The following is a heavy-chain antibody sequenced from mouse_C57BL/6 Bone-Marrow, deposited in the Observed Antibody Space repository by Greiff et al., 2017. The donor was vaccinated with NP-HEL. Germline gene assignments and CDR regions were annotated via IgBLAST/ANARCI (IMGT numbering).Heavy chain of an antibody. Sequence: VQLQQSGPGLVKPSQSLSLTCSVTGYSITSGYYWNWIRQFPGNKLEWMGYISYDGSNNYNPSLKNRISITRDTSKNQFFLKLNSVTTEDTATYYCAREGYYYGSRDYYAMDYWGQGTSVTVSS. V-gene: IGHV3-6*01. D-gene: IGHD1-1*01. CDR3: AREGYYYGSRDYYAMDY. CDR2: ISYDGSN. J-gene: IGHJ4*01. CDR1: GYSITSGYY.